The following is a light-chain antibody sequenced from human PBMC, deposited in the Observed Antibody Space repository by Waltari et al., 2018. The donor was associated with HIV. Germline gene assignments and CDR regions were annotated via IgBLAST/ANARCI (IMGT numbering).Light chain of an antibody. CDR2: DVT. V-gene: IGLV2-23*02. CDR1: SIDVGYYNL. CDR3: CSYVGSQNLL. J-gene: IGLJ3*02. Sequence: SALTQPDSVSASPGQSITISCTGTSIDVGYYNLVSWYQQYPTKAPQLIIYDVTKRPSGVSNRFSGSKSGNTASLTISGLQPDDEADYFCCSYVGSQNLLFGGGTKLTVL.